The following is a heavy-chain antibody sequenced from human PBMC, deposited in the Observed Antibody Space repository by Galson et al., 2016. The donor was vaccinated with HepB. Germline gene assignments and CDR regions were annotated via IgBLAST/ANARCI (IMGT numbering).Heavy chain of an antibody. D-gene: IGHD3-16*02. CDR1: GYAFRNYI. CDR3: ARAPTMITFGGLIVGDLDY. CDR2: ISSSGRSI. Sequence: SLRLSCAASGYAFRNYIMNWVRQSPGKGLEWVTSISSSGRSIYYADSVKGRFTISRDNTKNSLYLLMNSLRADDTAVYYCARAPTMITFGGLIVGDLDYWGQGTLVTVSS. V-gene: IGHV3-21*01. J-gene: IGHJ4*02.